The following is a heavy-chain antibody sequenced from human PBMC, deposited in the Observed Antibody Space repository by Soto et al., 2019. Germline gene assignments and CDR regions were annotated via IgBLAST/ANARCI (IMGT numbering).Heavy chain of an antibody. J-gene: IGHJ4*02. V-gene: IGHV1-18*01. Sequence: SWVRQAPGQGLEWMGWISAYNGNTKYAQKLQGRVTMTTDTSTSTAYMELRSLRSDDTAVYYCARDPGVGMEDYWGQGTPGTVSS. D-gene: IGHD1-1*01. CDR3: ARDPGVGMEDY. CDR2: ISAYNGNT.